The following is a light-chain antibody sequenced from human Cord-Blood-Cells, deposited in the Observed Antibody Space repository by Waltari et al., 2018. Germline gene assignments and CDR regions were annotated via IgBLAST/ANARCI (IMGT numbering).Light chain of an antibody. Sequence: DIQMTQSPSSLSASVRDRVTIPCRASQSISSYLNWYQQKPGKAPKRLIYTASSLQSGVPSRFSGSGSETDVTLSISSLQPEDFATYYCQQSYSTPFTFGPVTTVDIK. CDR1: QSISSY. V-gene: IGKV1-39*01. CDR3: QQSYSTPFT. J-gene: IGKJ3*01. CDR2: TAS.